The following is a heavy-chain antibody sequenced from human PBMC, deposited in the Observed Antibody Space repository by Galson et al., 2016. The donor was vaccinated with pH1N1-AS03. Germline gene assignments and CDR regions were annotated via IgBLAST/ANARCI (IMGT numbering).Heavy chain of an antibody. CDR2: IDHDGSEK. V-gene: IGHV3-7*01. J-gene: IGHJ4*02. CDR3: TSGKVELDY. CDR1: GFRFIDYW. Sequence: SLRLSCAASGFRFIDYWMTWVRQAPGKGLEWVANIDHDGSEKYYMDSVEGRFTISRDNSKNTLSLQMNSLRSEDTAVCYCTSGKVELDYWGQGTLVTVSS.